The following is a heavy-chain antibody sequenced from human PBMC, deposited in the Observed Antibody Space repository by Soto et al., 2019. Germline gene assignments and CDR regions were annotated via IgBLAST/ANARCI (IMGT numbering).Heavy chain of an antibody. Sequence: SETLSLTCAVSGYSISSSNWWGWIRHPPGKGLEWIGYIYDSGSTYYNPSLKSRVTMSVDRSKNQFSLKLSSVTAVDTAVYYFAIVKYDDIGYYLDHWGQGTLVTVPQ. V-gene: IGHV4-28*03. D-gene: IGHD3-22*01. CDR3: AIVKYDDIGYYLDH. CDR2: IYDSGST. CDR1: GYSISSSNW. J-gene: IGHJ4*02.